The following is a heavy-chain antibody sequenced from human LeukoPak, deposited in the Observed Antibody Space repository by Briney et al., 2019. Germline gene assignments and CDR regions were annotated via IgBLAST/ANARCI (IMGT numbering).Heavy chain of an antibody. CDR2: IRYDGSNK. CDR3: AKGYCSGTSCYSGLD. D-gene: IGHD2-2*01. CDR1: GFTFSSYG. V-gene: IGHV3-30*02. J-gene: IGHJ4*02. Sequence: PGGSLRLSCAASGFTFSSYGMHWVRQAPGKGLEWVAFIRYDGSNKYYADSVKGRFTISRDNSKNTLYLQMNSLRAEDTAVYYCAKGYCSGTSCYSGLDWGQGTLVTVSS.